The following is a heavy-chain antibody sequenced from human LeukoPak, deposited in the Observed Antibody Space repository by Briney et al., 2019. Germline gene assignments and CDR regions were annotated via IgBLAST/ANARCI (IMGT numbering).Heavy chain of an antibody. CDR1: GFSFSIYS. CDR2: ISHTGSTM. CDR3: AREPSGLDFYGMDI. J-gene: IGHJ6*02. Sequence: GGSLRLSCAASGFSFSIYSLNWVRQAPGKGLEWVSYISHTGSTMSYADSVKGRFTISRDNAKNSLYLQMNSLRAEDTAVYYCAREPSGLDFYGMDIWGQGTTVTVSS. D-gene: IGHD3/OR15-3a*01. V-gene: IGHV3-48*04.